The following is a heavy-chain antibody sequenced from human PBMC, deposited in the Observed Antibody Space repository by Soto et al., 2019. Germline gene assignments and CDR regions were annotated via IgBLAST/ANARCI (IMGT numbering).Heavy chain of an antibody. D-gene: IGHD4-17*01. CDR2: INQIGIT. Sequence: PSETLSLGGAVYGGSVSGYYWSWIRQPPGKGLAWIGEINQIGITNYNPRLKSRVTISVDTSKNQFSLKLSSVTAADTAVYYCARGGRTTVTFFDYWGQGTLVNVSS. CDR1: GGSVSGYY. J-gene: IGHJ4*02. CDR3: ARGGRTTVTFFDY. V-gene: IGHV4-34*01.